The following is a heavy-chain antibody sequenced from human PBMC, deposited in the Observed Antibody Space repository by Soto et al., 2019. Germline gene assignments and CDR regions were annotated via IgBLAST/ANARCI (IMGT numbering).Heavy chain of an antibody. Sequence: QVQLVESGGGVVRPGRSLRLSCAASGFTFNSYGMHWVRQAPGKGLEWVAIISYDGSNKYYADSVKGRFTISRDNSKNTLFLQMNSLRPEDTAVYYCAKDRGYNSPFDYWGQGTLVTVSS. J-gene: IGHJ4*02. V-gene: IGHV3-30*18. CDR3: AKDRGYNSPFDY. CDR2: ISYDGSNK. D-gene: IGHD6-25*01. CDR1: GFTFNSYG.